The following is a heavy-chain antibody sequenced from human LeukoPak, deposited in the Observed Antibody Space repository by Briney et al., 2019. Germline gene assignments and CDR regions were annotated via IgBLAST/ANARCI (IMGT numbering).Heavy chain of an antibody. CDR3: ARASGIFD. CDR1: GYTFTGYY. Sequence: ASVKVSCKASGYTFTGYYLHWVRQAPGQGLEWMGWINPNSGGTNYAQKFQGRVTMTRDTSITTAYMELTRLRSDDTAVYYCARASGIFDWGQGTLVTVSS. D-gene: IGHD1-26*01. CDR2: INPNSGGT. V-gene: IGHV1-2*02. J-gene: IGHJ4*02.